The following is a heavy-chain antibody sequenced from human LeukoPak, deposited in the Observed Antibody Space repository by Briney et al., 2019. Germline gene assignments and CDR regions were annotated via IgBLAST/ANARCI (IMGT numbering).Heavy chain of an antibody. J-gene: IGHJ1*01. CDR2: INSDGSIT. V-gene: IGHV3-74*01. CDR1: GFTLSSYW. D-gene: IGHD4-23*01. Sequence: GGSLRLSCAVSGFTLSSYWMHWVRQAPGKGLVWVSRINSDGSITTYADSVKGRFTISRDNAKNTLYLQMNSLRTEDTAVYYCAKDRALHSTVVTTYAEYFHHWGQGTLVTVSS. CDR3: AKDRALHSTVVTTYAEYFHH.